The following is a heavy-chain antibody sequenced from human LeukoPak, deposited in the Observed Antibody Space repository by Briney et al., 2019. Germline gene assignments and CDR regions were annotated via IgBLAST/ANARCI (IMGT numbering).Heavy chain of an antibody. CDR2: IKQDGSEK. CDR1: GFTFSSYW. V-gene: IGHV3-7*01. J-gene: IGHJ6*02. Sequence: PGGSLRLSCAASGFTFSSYWMSWVRQAPGKGLEWVANIKQDGSEKYYVDSVKGRFTISRDNAKNSLYLQMNSLRAEGTAVYYCARASNQPSYYYGMDVWGQGTTVTVSS. CDR3: ARASNQPSYYYGMDV.